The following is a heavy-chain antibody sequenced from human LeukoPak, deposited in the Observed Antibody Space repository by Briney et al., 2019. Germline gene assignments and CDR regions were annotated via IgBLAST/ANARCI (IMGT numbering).Heavy chain of an antibody. CDR1: GFTFSSHW. J-gene: IGHJ4*02. CDR3: ARSPLTTVSYFAY. V-gene: IGHV3-64*02. Sequence: GGSLRLSCEASGFTFSSHWMHWVRQAPGKGLEYISAISSDGGSTFYADSVKDRFIISRDNSKNTVFLQLGSLRAEDMAMYYCARSPLTTVSYFAYWGQGTLVSVSS. D-gene: IGHD4-11*01. CDR2: ISSDGGST.